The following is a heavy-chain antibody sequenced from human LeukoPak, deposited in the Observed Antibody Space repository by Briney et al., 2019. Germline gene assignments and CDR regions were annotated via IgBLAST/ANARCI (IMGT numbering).Heavy chain of an antibody. CDR3: ARDDITAAAGY. CDR1: GYTFTSYY. Sequence: ASVKVSCKASGYTFTSYYVHWVRQAPGQGLEWMGIINPNGGSTNYAQKFQGRVTMTRDTSTSTVYMELSSLRSEDTAVYYCARDDITAAAGYWGQGTLVTVSS. J-gene: IGHJ4*02. V-gene: IGHV1-46*01. D-gene: IGHD6-25*01. CDR2: INPNGGST.